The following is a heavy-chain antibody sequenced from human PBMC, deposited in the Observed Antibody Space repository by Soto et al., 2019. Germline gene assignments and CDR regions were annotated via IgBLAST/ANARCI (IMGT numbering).Heavy chain of an antibody. CDR2: IYTGGGT. J-gene: IGHJ4*02. Sequence: GGSLRLSCAPSGFTVSSNDMSWVRQAPGKGLEWVSVIYTGGGTYYADSVKGRFTISRDNSKDTLYLQMNSLRDEDTAVYYCVRSFFCSGGSCYSISSHWGQGTLVTVSS. CDR3: VRSFFCSGGSCYSISSH. D-gene: IGHD2-15*01. CDR1: GFTVSSND. V-gene: IGHV3-66*01.